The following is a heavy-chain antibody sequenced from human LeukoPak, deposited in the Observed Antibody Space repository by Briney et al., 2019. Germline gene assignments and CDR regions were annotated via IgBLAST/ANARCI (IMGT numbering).Heavy chain of an antibody. CDR1: GFNFSRYA. Sequence: GGSLRLSCAASGFNFSRYAMSWVRQAPGKGLEWLSYISGIETIYISTSYSTIYYADSVKGRFTMSRDNAKNSLFLQMDSLRAEDTAVYYCARSYGSGSYSEYCFDYWGQGTLVTVSS. D-gene: IGHD3-10*01. V-gene: IGHV3-48*03. J-gene: IGHJ4*02. CDR3: ARSYGSGSYSEYCFDY. CDR2: ISGIETIYISTSYSTI.